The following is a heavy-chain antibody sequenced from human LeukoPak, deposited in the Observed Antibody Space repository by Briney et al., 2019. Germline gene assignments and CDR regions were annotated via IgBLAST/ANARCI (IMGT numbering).Heavy chain of an antibody. CDR2: ISGDGGST. D-gene: IGHD3-22*01. V-gene: IGHV3-43*02. CDR3: AKDGSSYYDSSGCLFDY. Sequence: GGSLRLSCAASGFTFDDYAMHWVRQAPGKGLEWVSLISGDGGSTYYADSVKGRFTISRDNSKNSLYLQMYSLRTEDTALYYCAKDGSSYYDSSGCLFDYWGQGTLVTVSS. J-gene: IGHJ4*02. CDR1: GFTFDDYA.